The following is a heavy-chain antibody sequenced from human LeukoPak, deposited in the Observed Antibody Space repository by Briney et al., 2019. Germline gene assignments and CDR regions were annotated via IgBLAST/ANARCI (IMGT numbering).Heavy chain of an antibody. V-gene: IGHV4-31*03. D-gene: IGHD4-11*01. CDR2: IYYSGST. J-gene: IGHJ4*02. CDR3: ARGLALRYRSPWIPKDSDDY. CDR1: GGSISSGGYY. Sequence: SETLSLTCTVSGGSISSGGYYWSWIRQHPGKGLEWIGYIYYSGSTYYNPSLKSRVTISVDTSKNQFSLKLSSVTAADTAVYYCARGLALRYRSPWIPKDSDDYWGQGTLVTVSS.